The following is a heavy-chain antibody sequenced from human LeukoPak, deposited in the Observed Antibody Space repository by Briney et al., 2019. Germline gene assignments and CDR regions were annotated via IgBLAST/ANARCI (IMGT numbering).Heavy chain of an antibody. CDR3: ARKSIAAAGVNWFDP. J-gene: IGHJ5*02. D-gene: IGHD6-13*01. V-gene: IGHV4-59*01. Sequence: PSEPLSLPCTVSGGSLSSYYWRWLRQPPGKGLEWIGYIYYSGSTNYKPSLKSRVTISVDTSKNQFSLKLSSVTAADTAVYYCARKSIAAAGVNWFDPWGQGTLVTVSS. CDR2: IYYSGST. CDR1: GGSLSSYY.